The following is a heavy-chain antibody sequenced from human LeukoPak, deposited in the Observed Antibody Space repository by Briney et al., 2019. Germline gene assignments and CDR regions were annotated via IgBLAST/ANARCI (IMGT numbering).Heavy chain of an antibody. V-gene: IGHV4-31*03. J-gene: IGHJ6*02. CDR3: ARIAYDALDSCYYGMDV. D-gene: IGHD3-3*01. CDR2: ITYSGNT. CDR1: GGSISSGPYY. Sequence: SETLSLTCTVSGGSISSGPYYWIWIRQHPGKGLEWIGYITYSGNTYYYPALNSRVTVSLDTSKTQFSLKLSSVTAADTAVYYCARIAYDALDSCYYGMDVWGQGTTVTVSS.